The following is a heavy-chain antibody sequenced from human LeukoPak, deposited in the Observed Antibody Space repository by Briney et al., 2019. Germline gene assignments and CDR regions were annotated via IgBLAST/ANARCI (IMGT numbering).Heavy chain of an antibody. CDR3: ARASGTDY. J-gene: IGHJ4*02. Sequence: GGSLRLSCAASGFTFSSYAMHWVRQAPGKGLVWVAVISYDGSNKYYADSVKGRFTISRDNSKNTLYLQMNSLRAEDTAVYYCARASGTDYWGQGTLVTVSS. CDR1: GFTFSSYA. V-gene: IGHV3-30-3*01. D-gene: IGHD3-10*01. CDR2: ISYDGSNK.